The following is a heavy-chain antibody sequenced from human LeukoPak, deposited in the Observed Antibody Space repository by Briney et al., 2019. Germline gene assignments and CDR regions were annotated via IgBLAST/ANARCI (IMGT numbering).Heavy chain of an antibody. CDR1: GGTFSSYA. V-gene: IGHV1-69*04. D-gene: IGHD2-21*02. J-gene: IGHJ6*02. CDR3: ARTRFHCGGDCHYFMDV. Sequence: SVKVSCKASGGTFSSYAISWVRQAPGQGLEWMGRIIPILGIANYAQKFQGRATITADKSTSTAYMELSSLRSEDTAVYYCARTRFHCGGDCHYFMDVWGQGTTVTVSS. CDR2: IIPILGIA.